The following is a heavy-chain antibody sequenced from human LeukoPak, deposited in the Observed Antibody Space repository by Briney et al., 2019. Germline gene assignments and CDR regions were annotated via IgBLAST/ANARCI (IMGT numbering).Heavy chain of an antibody. CDR1: GFTFSDYY. V-gene: IGHV3-11*06. D-gene: IGHD3-22*01. Sequence: GGSLRLSCAASGFTFSDYYMSWIRQAPGKGLEWVSYISSSSSYTNYAGSVKGRFTISRDNAKNSLYLQMNSLRAEDTAVYYCARYYYDSSGYYSYDYWGQGTLVTVSS. CDR2: ISSSSSYT. CDR3: ARYYYDSSGYYSYDY. J-gene: IGHJ4*02.